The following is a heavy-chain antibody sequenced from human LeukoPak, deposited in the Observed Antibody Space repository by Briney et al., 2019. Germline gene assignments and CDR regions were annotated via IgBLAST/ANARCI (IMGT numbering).Heavy chain of an antibody. V-gene: IGHV1-8*01. Sequence: ASVKVSCKASGYTFSSYDINWVRQATGQGIEWMGWMHPNSGNTGYAQKFQGRVTMTRDTSISTAYMELSSLRSEDTAVYYCARDTESAFEIWGQGTMVTVSS. CDR3: ARDTESAFEI. CDR2: MHPNSGNT. J-gene: IGHJ3*02. CDR1: GYTFSSYD.